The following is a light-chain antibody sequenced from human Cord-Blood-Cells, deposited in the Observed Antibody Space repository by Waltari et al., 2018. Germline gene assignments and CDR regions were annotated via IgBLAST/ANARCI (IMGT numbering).Light chain of an antibody. J-gene: IGLJ1*01. Sequence: QSALTQPAPVSGSPGQSITISCTGTSRDVGRFNLLPWYQQHPGKAPKLMIYEVSKRPSGVSNRFSGSKSGNTASLTISGLQAEDEADYYCCSYAGSSTYVFGTGTKVTVL. V-gene: IGLV2-23*02. CDR3: CSYAGSSTYV. CDR2: EVS. CDR1: SRDVGRFNL.